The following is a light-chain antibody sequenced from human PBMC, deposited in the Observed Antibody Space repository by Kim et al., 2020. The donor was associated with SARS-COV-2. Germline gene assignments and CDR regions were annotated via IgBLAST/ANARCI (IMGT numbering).Light chain of an antibody. V-gene: IGLV3-1*01. CDR2: QDS. CDR3: QAWDSSTAV. CDR1: KLGDQY. Sequence: SVSPGQTASITCSGDKLGDQYACWYQQKPGQSPVLVIYQDSTRPSGIPERFSGSNSGNTATLTISGTQAMDEADYYCQAWDSSTAVFGGGTQLTVL. J-gene: IGLJ3*02.